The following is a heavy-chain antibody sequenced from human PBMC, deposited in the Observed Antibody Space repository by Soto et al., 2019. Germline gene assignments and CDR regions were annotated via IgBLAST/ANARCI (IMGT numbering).Heavy chain of an antibody. J-gene: IGHJ6*02. Sequence: QVQLVQSGAEVKKPGSSVKVSCKASGGTFSSYAISWVRQAPGQGLEWMGGIIPIFGKANYAQKFQGRVTITADESTSTAYMELSSLRAEDTAVYYCARDSYSGYSYYYYGMDVWGQGTTVTVSS. CDR2: IIPIFGKA. V-gene: IGHV1-69*12. CDR3: ARDSYSGYSYYYYGMDV. CDR1: GGTFSSYA. D-gene: IGHD5-12*01.